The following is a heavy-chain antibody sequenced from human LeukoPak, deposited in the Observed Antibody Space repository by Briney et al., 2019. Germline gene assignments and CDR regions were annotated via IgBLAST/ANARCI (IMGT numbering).Heavy chain of an antibody. CDR3: ARGDKLEPTALAS. CDR2: INTDGNDA. D-gene: IGHD2-2*01. V-gene: IGHV3-74*01. J-gene: IGHJ4*02. Sequence: GGSLRLSCAASGFTFSSFWMHWVRQAPGKGLVWVSRINTDGNDATYADSVKGRFTISRDNAKRTLYLQMKSLRAEDTGVFYCARGDKLEPTALASWGQGTLVTVSS. CDR1: GFTFSSFW.